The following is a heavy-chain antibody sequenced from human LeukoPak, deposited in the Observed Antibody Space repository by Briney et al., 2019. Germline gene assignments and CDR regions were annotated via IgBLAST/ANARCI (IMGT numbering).Heavy chain of an antibody. D-gene: IGHD6-13*01. Sequence: GASVKVSCKASGYTFTSYDINWVRQATGQGLEWMGWMNPNSGNTGYAQKLQGRVTMTTDTSTSTAYMELRSLRSDDTAVYYCARNLGIAAAGVADYWGQGTLVTVSS. CDR1: GYTFTSYD. V-gene: IGHV1-8*02. J-gene: IGHJ4*02. CDR3: ARNLGIAAAGVADY. CDR2: MNPNSGNT.